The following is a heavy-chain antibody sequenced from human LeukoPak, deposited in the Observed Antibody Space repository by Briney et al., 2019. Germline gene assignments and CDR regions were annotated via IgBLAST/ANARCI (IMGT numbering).Heavy chain of an antibody. CDR2: INHSGST. CDR3: ASMGGYYDILTGLFYYYFGMDF. Sequence: PSETLSLTCAVYGGSFSGYYWSWIRQPPGKGLEWIGEINHSGSTNYNPSLKSRVTISVDTSKNQFSLKLSSVTAADTAVYYRASMGGYYDILTGLFYYYFGMDFWGQGTTVTVSS. D-gene: IGHD3-9*01. CDR1: GGSFSGYY. V-gene: IGHV4-34*01. J-gene: IGHJ6*02.